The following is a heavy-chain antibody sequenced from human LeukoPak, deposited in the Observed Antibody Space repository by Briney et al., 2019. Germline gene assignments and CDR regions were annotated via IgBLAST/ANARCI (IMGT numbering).Heavy chain of an antibody. CDR2: IYHSGST. Sequence: SETLSLTCTVSGYSISSGYYWGWIRQPPGKGLEWIGSIYHSGSTYYNPSLKSRVTISVDTSKNQFSLKLSSVTAADTAVYYCARDRNYYDSSGYYYDFYYYYGMDVWGQGTTVTVSS. V-gene: IGHV4-38-2*02. CDR1: GYSISSGYY. D-gene: IGHD3-22*01. CDR3: ARDRNYYDSSGYYYDFYYYYGMDV. J-gene: IGHJ6*02.